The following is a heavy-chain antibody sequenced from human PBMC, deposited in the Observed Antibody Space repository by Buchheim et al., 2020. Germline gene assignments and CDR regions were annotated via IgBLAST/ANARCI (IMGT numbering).Heavy chain of an antibody. D-gene: IGHD3-3*01. CDR2: ISGSGGST. CDR3: AKEKRFLEWFHAGAWFDP. J-gene: IGHJ5*02. Sequence: EVQLLESGGGLVQPGGSLRLSCAASGFTFSSYAMSWVRQAPGKGLEWVSAISGSGGSTYYADSVKGRYTISRDNSKNTLYLQMNSLRAEDTAVYYCAKEKRFLEWFHAGAWFDPWGQGTL. CDR1: GFTFSSYA. V-gene: IGHV3-23*01.